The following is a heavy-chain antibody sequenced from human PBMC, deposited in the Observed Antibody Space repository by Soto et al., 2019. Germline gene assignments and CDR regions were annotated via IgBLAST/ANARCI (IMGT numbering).Heavy chain of an antibody. D-gene: IGHD3-10*01. CDR1: GFTFSSYA. CDR2: ISYDGSNK. V-gene: IGHV3-30-3*01. J-gene: IGHJ5*02. Sequence: QVQLVESGGGVVQPGRSLRLSCAASGFTFSSYAMHWVRQAPGKGLEWVAVISYDGSNKYYADSVKGRFTISRDNSKNSLYLQMNSLRAEDTAVYYCASLGSTYYYGSGSFRNWFDPWGQGTRVTVSS. CDR3: ASLGSTYYYGSGSFRNWFDP.